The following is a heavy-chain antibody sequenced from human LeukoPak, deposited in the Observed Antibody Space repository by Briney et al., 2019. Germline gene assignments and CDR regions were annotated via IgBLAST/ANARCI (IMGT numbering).Heavy chain of an antibody. D-gene: IGHD2-2*01. CDR3: ARDYCSSTGCYSFVFDY. Sequence: SETLSLTCVVSDYSISSGYYWGWIRQPPGKGLEWIGSIYHSGSTYYNPSLRSRVTLSVDTSKNQFSLKLRSVTAADTAVYYCARDYCSSTGCYSFVFDYWGQGTLVTVSA. V-gene: IGHV4-38-2*02. CDR2: IYHSGST. J-gene: IGHJ4*02. CDR1: DYSISSGYY.